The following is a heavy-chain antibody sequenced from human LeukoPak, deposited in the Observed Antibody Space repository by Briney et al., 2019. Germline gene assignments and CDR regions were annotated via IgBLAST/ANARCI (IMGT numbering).Heavy chain of an antibody. V-gene: IGHV3-53*01. D-gene: IGHD2-21*02. CDR3: ADMTDDY. J-gene: IGHJ4*02. CDR2: IYSDGNT. Sequence: GGSLRLSCAASGFIVSNKYISWVRQAPGKGLEWVSVIYSDGNTNYADSVKGRFTISRDNSKNTLYLQMNSLRAEDTAVYYCADMTDDYWGLGTLVTVSS. CDR1: GFIVSNKY.